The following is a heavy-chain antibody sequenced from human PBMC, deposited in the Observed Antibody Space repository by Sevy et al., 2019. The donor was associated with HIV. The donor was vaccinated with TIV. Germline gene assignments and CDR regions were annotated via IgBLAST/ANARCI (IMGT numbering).Heavy chain of an antibody. CDR3: ARTGDSSGRDNCFDP. Sequence: GESLKISCKGSGYTFTSYWISWVRQMPGKGLEWMGRFDPSDSYTHYNPSFQGHVTISVDKSINTAYLQWSSLKASDTAMYYCARTGDSSGRDNCFDPWGQGTLVTVSS. V-gene: IGHV5-10-1*01. J-gene: IGHJ5*02. CDR1: GYTFTSYW. D-gene: IGHD3-22*01. CDR2: FDPSDSYT.